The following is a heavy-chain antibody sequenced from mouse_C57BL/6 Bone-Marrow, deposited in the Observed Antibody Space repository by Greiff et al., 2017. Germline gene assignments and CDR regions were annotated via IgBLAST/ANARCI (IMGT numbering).Heavy chain of an antibody. J-gene: IGHJ3*01. CDR1: GFNIKDDY. Sequence: VQLQQSGAELVRPGASVKLSCTASGFNIKDDYMHWVKQRPEKGLEWIGWIDPENGDTEYDSKFQGKATITADTYSNTAYPQLSRLTSEDTSVYYYTTRGDGSMSFAYWGQGTLVTVSA. CDR2: IDPENGDT. CDR3: TTRGDGSMSFAY. V-gene: IGHV14-4*01. D-gene: IGHD1-1*01.